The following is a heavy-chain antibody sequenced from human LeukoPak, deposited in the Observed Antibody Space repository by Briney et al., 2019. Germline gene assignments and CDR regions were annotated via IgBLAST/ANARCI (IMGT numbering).Heavy chain of an antibody. CDR2: IYHSGST. V-gene: IGHV4-38-2*02. CDR1: GYSISSGYY. Sequence: SETLSLTCAVSGYSISSGYYWGWIRQPPGKGLEWIGSIYHSGSTYYNPSLKSRVTISVDTSKNQFSLKLSSVTAADTAVYYCAREYESGYSSSWYLRQHYFDYWGQGTLVTVSS. D-gene: IGHD6-13*01. J-gene: IGHJ4*02. CDR3: AREYESGYSSSWYLRQHYFDY.